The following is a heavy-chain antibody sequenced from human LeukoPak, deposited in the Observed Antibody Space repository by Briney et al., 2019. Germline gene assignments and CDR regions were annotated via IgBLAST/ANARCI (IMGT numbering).Heavy chain of an antibody. Sequence: GGSLRLSCAASGFTFSDYYMSWLRQAPGKGLEWVSYISSSGCTIYYADSVKGRFTISRENPKNSLYLQMNRLRAEETAVYYCARDLSRFLPGYFDYWGQGTLVTASS. CDR3: ARDLSRFLPGYFDY. CDR2: ISSSGCTI. CDR1: GFTFSDYY. J-gene: IGHJ4*02. V-gene: IGHV3-11*04. D-gene: IGHD3-3*01.